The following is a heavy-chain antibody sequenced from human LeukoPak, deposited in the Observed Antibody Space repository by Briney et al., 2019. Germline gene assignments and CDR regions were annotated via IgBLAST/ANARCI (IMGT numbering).Heavy chain of an antibody. V-gene: IGHV4-39*07. D-gene: IGHD2-2*01. CDR2: IYYSGST. CDR1: GGSISSSGYY. Sequence: SETLSLTCTVSGGSISSSGYYWGWIRQPPGKGLEWIGSIYYSGSTNYNPSLESRVTISVDTSKNQFSLKLSSVTAADTAVYYCARARRTKYCSSTSCYAFDYWGQGTLVTVSS. CDR3: ARARRTKYCSSTSCYAFDY. J-gene: IGHJ4*02.